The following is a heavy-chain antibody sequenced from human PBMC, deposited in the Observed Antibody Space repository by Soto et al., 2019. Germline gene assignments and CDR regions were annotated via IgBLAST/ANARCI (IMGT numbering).Heavy chain of an antibody. Sequence: PSETLSLTCAVSGYSISSGYYWGWLRQPPGKGLEWIGSVYHSGSTYYNPSLNSRVTLSIDMTNNHVSLILNSVTAADTAVYYCARVGPWVPYYYDSSPYTFGNWFNPWGQGTLVTVSS. J-gene: IGHJ5*02. CDR1: GYSISSGYY. V-gene: IGHV4-38-2*01. CDR2: VYHSGST. D-gene: IGHD3-22*01. CDR3: ARVGPWVPYYYDSSPYTFGNWFNP.